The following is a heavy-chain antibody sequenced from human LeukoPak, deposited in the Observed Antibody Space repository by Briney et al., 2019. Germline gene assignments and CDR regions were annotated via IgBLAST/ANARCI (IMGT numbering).Heavy chain of an antibody. V-gene: IGHV4-31*03. CDR2: IYYSGST. Sequence: TLSLTCTVSGGSISSGGYYWSWIRQHPGNGLEWIGYIYYSGSTYYNPSLKSRVTISVDTSKNQFSLKLSSVTAADTAVYYCARMAGHYDFWSGRNWFDPWGQGTLVTVSS. CDR3: ARMAGHYDFWSGRNWFDP. D-gene: IGHD3-3*01. CDR1: GGSISSGGYY. J-gene: IGHJ5*02.